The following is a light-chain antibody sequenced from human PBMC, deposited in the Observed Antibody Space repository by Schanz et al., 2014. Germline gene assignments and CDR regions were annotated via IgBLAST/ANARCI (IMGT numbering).Light chain of an antibody. J-gene: IGLJ3*02. Sequence: QSALTQPASVSGSPGQSITISCTGTSSDIGGYYLVSWYQQHPGKAPKLIIYEATKRPSGVSSRFSGSKSGNTASLTISGLQTEDEADYYCCSYAGGYTVFGGGTKLTVL. V-gene: IGLV2-23*01. CDR1: SSDIGGYYL. CDR3: CSYAGGYTV. CDR2: EAT.